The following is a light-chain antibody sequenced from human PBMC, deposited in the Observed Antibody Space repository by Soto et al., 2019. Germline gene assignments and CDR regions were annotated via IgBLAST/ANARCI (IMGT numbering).Light chain of an antibody. CDR3: AAWDDSLNGPHVV. V-gene: IGLV1-44*01. J-gene: IGLJ2*01. Sequence: QSALTQPPSASGTPGQRVTISCSGSSSNIGSNSVNWYQQLPGTAPKLLIYSNSQRPSGVPDRFSGSKSGTSASLAISGLRSEDEADYYCAAWDDSLNGPHVVFGGGTKVTVL. CDR1: SSNIGSNS. CDR2: SNS.